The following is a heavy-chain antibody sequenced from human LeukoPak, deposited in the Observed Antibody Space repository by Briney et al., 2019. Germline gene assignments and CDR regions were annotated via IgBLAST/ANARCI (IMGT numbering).Heavy chain of an antibody. J-gene: IGHJ5*02. D-gene: IGHD3-9*01. CDR2: IYHSGST. CDR3: ARTVPDYDILTGYYTILNWFDP. Sequence: KPSGTLSLTCAVSGGSISRSNWWSWVRQPPGKGLEWIGEIYHSGSTNYNPSLKSRVTISVDKSKNQFSLKLSSVTAADTAVYYCARTVPDYDILTGYYTILNWFDPWGQGTLVTVSS. CDR1: GGSISRSNW. V-gene: IGHV4-4*02.